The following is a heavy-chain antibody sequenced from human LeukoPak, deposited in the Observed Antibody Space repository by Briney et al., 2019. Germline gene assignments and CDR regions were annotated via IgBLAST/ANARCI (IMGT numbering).Heavy chain of an antibody. CDR3: ARHPRYCSSTSCYTKPFDY. CDR1: GGSISSGGYS. J-gene: IGHJ4*02. Sequence: SQTLSLTCAVSGGSISSGGYSWSWIRQPPGKGLEWIGYIYHSGSTYYNPSLKSRVTISVDRSKNQFSLKLSSVTAADTAVYYCARHPRYCSSTSCYTKPFDYWGQGTLVTVSS. D-gene: IGHD2-2*02. CDR2: IYHSGST. V-gene: IGHV4-30-2*01.